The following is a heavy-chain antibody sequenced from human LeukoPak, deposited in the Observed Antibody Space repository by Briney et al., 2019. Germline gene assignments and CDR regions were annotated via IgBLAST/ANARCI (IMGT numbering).Heavy chain of an antibody. Sequence: GASVKVSCKASGGTFSSYAISWVRQAPGQGLEWMGGIIPIFGTANYAQKFQGRVTITTDESTSTAYMELSSLRSEDTAVYYCARSSAYGSGSWFDYWGQGTLVTVSS. D-gene: IGHD3-10*01. CDR1: GGTFSSYA. CDR2: IIPIFGTA. V-gene: IGHV1-69*05. CDR3: ARSSAYGSGSWFDY. J-gene: IGHJ4*02.